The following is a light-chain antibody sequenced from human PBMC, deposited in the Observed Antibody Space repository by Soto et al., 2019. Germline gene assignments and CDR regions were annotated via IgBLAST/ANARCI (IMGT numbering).Light chain of an antibody. CDR3: SSYAGSNNFCV. Sequence: QSVLTQPPSASGSPGQSVTISCTGASSDIGGSDYVSWYQQHPGKAPKLMIYDVNMRPSGVPNRFSGSKSGNTASLTVSGLQAEDEADYYCSSYAGSNNFCVFGTGPSSPS. CDR2: DVN. J-gene: IGLJ1*01. V-gene: IGLV2-8*01. CDR1: SSDIGGSDY.